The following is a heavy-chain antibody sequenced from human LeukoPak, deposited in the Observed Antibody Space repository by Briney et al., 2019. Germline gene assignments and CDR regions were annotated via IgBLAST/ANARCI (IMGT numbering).Heavy chain of an antibody. V-gene: IGHV4-34*01. D-gene: IGHD3-22*01. CDR1: GGSFSGYY. Sequence: PSETLSLTCAVYGGSFSGYYWSWIRQPPGKGLEWIGEINHSGSTNYNPSLKSRVTISVDTSKNQFSLKLSSVTAADTAVYYCARASHYYDSSGYYKIWGQGTMVTVSS. CDR3: ARASHYYDSSGYYKI. CDR2: INHSGST. J-gene: IGHJ3*02.